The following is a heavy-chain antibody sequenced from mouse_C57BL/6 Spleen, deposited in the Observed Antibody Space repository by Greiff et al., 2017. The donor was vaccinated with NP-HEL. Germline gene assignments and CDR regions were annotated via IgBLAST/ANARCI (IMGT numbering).Heavy chain of an antibody. CDR1: GFNIKDDY. Sequence: VHVKQSGAELVRPGASVKLSCTASGFNIKDDYMHWVKQRPEQGLEWIGWIDPENGDSEYASKFQGKATITADTSSNTAYLQLSSLTSEDTAVYYCTTRGGNYVGAYWGQGTLVTVSA. CDR2: IDPENGDS. D-gene: IGHD2-1*01. J-gene: IGHJ3*01. V-gene: IGHV14-4*01. CDR3: TTRGGNYVGAY.